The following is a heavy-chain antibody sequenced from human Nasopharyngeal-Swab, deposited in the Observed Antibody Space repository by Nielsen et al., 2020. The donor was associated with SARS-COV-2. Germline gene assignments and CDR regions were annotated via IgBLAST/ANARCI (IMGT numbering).Heavy chain of an antibody. CDR2: ISSSGSTM. V-gene: IGHV3-48*03. D-gene: IGHD3-22*01. CDR3: ARKGIYDSSGYPFDP. Sequence: GESLKISCAASGFTFSSYEMNWVRQAPGTGLEWVSYISSSGSTMYYADSVKGRFTISRDNANNSLYLQMNRLRAEDTAVYYCARKGIYDSSGYPFDPWGQGTMVTVSS. J-gene: IGHJ5*02. CDR1: GFTFSSYE.